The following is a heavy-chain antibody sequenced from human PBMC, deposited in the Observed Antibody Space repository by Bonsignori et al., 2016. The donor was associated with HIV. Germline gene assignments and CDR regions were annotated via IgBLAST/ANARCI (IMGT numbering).Heavy chain of an antibody. V-gene: IGHV1-46*01. CDR2: INPSGGST. CDR3: AREWGSEGDY. Sequence: WVRQAPGQGLEWMGIINPSGGSTSYAQKFQGRVTMTRDTSTSTVYMELSSLRSEDTAVYYCAREWGSEGDYWGQGTLVTVSS. J-gene: IGHJ4*02. D-gene: IGHD1-26*01.